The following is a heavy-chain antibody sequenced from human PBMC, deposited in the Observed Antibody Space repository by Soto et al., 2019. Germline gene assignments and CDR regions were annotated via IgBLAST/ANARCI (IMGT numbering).Heavy chain of an antibody. D-gene: IGHD6-13*01. J-gene: IGHJ4*02. V-gene: IGHV3-66*01. CDR3: ARDPVAAAPTM. CDR1: GFTVSSNY. Sequence: GGFLRLSCAASGFTVSSNYMSWVRQAPGKGLEWVSVIYSGGSTYYADSVKGRFTISRDNSKNTLYLQMNSLRAEDTAVYYCARDPVAAAPTMRGQGTLVTVSS. CDR2: IYSGGST.